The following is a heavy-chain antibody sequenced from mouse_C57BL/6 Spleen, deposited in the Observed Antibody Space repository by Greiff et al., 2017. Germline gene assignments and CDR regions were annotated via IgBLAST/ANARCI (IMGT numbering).Heavy chain of an antibody. J-gene: IGHJ2*01. CDR2: ISDGGSYT. V-gene: IGHV5-4*03. D-gene: IGHD3-2*02. CDR1: GFTFSSYA. Sequence: EVKLVESGGGLVKPGGSLKLSCAASGFTFSSYAMSWVRQTPEKRLEWVATISDGGSYTYYPDNVKGRFTISRDNAKNNLYRQMSHLKSEDTAMYYCARYRSGYSFDYWGQGTTLTVSS. CDR3: ARYRSGYSFDY.